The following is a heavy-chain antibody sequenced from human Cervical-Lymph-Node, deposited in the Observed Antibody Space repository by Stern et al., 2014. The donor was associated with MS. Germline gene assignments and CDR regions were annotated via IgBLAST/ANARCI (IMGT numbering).Heavy chain of an antibody. V-gene: IGHV4-39*01. J-gene: IGHJ4*02. D-gene: IGHD2-8*02. Sequence: QVQLQDSGPGLVKPSETLSLTCAVSGDSISSYTHYWAWNRQPPGKGLEWIGCVYYSGAAYYTPSLKSPVTISVDTAKNHFSLGLNSVTAADTAVYYCAKHACTGAACPFDLWGQGTLVTVSS. CDR1: GDSISSYTHY. CDR2: VYYSGAA. CDR3: AKHACTGAACPFDL.